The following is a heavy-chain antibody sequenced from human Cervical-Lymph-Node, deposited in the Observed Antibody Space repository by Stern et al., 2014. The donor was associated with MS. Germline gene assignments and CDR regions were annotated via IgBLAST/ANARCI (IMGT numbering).Heavy chain of an antibody. D-gene: IGHD1-14*01. Sequence: EVQLEESGAELIRPGESLKISCKGSGFKFSIYWIAWVRQMPGKGLEWMGIIYPGDSETRYSPSFQGQVTSSADKSTITAYLQWSSLNASDTAMYFCARQTTAWASDVWGQGTLVTVSS. CDR2: IYPGDSET. CDR3: ARQTTAWASDV. CDR1: GFKFSIYW. V-gene: IGHV5-51*01. J-gene: IGHJ4*02.